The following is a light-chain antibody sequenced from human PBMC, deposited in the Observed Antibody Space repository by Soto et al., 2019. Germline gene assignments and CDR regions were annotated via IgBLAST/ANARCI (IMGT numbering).Light chain of an antibody. V-gene: IGKV3-15*01. CDR1: QSIINN. Sequence: VITKSPATLSLSPVPTLNLWCGAIQSIINNVALYQHKPVRAPRVLIYDASTRATGIPVRFSGSGSGTEFTRTISSLQSDDFAVYYCQQHNNWPSKQTFGQGIKGDIK. CDR3: QQHNNWPSKQT. CDR2: DAS. J-gene: IGKJ2*01.